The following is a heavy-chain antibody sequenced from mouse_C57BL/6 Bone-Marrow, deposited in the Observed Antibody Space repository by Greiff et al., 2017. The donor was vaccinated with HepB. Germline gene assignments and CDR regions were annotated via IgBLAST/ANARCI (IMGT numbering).Heavy chain of an antibody. V-gene: IGHV5-17*01. D-gene: IGHD2-1*01. CDR1: GFTFSDYG. CDR2: ISSGSSTI. Sequence: EVHGVESGGGLVKPGGSLKLSCAASGFTFSDYGMHWVRQAPEKGLEWVAYISSGSSTIYYADTVKGRFTISRDNAKNTLFLQMTSLRSEDTAMYYCARNYYGNYALLYWYFDVWGTGTTVTVSS. CDR3: ARNYYGNYALLYWYFDV. J-gene: IGHJ1*03.